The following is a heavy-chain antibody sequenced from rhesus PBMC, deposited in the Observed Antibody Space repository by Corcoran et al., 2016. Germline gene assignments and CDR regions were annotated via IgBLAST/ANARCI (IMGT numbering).Heavy chain of an antibody. V-gene: IGHV4S14*01. J-gene: IGHJ5-2*02. D-gene: IGHD6-31*01. CDR3: ARGMQGGGWYADVSLDV. CDR2: IYGSGGSN. CDR1: GYSISSGYY. Sequence: QVQLPESGPGLVKPSETLSLTCAVSGYSISSGYYWNWIRQPPGKGLEWIGSIYGSGGSNYLNPSLKSRVTLSVDTSKNQFSLKLSSVTAADTAVYYCARGMQGGGWYADVSLDVWGRGVLVTVSS.